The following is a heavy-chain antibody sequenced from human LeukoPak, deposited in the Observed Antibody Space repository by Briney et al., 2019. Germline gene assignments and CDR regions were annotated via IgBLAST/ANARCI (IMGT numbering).Heavy chain of an antibody. Sequence: PGGSLRLSCAASGFTFSTFWMSWVRQALGKGLEWVANIKEDGSEKYYVDSMEGRFTVSRDNAKNSLYLQMDSLRAEDTAVYYCARGGTFVSDYWGQGTLVTVSS. V-gene: IGHV3-7*01. CDR2: IKEDGSEK. CDR3: ARGGTFVSDY. D-gene: IGHD1-1*01. CDR1: GFTFSTFW. J-gene: IGHJ4*02.